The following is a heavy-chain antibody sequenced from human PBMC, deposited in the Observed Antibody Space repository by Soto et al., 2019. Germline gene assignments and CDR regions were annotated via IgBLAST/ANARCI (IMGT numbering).Heavy chain of an antibody. J-gene: IGHJ6*02. CDR1: GYTFTGYY. CDR2: INPNSGGT. Sequence: SVKVSCKASGYTFTGYYMHWVRQAPGQGLEWMGWINPNSGGTNYAQKFQGWVTMTRDTSISTAYMELSRLRSDDTAVYYCARARYCSSTSCQGAYYYGMDVWGQGTTVTV. CDR3: ARARYCSSTSCQGAYYYGMDV. V-gene: IGHV1-2*04. D-gene: IGHD2-2*01.